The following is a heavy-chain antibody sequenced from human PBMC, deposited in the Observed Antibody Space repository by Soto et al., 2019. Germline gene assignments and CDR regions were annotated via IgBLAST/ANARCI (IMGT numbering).Heavy chain of an antibody. CDR3: ASDDIVVVPAAMPAPRYYYYYGMDV. D-gene: IGHD2-2*01. Sequence: GASVKVSCKASGGTFSSYAISWVRQAPGQGLEWMGGIIPIFGTANYAQKFQGRVTITADESTSTAYMELSSLRSEDTAVYYCASDDIVVVPAAMPAPRYYYYYGMDVWGQGTTVTVSS. CDR2: IIPIFGTA. V-gene: IGHV1-69*13. CDR1: GGTFSSYA. J-gene: IGHJ6*02.